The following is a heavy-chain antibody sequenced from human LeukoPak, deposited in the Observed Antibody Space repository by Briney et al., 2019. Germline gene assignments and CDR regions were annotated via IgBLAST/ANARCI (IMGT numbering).Heavy chain of an antibody. CDR2: IYYSGST. Sequence: SETLSLTCTVSGGSISSSSYYWGWIRQPPGKGLEWIGSIYYSGSTYYNPSLKSRVTISVDTSKNQFSLKLSSVTAADTAVYYCARDQMTARRGYSYGYPSTTFDYWGQGTLVTVSS. V-gene: IGHV4-39*07. CDR1: GGSISSSSYY. CDR3: ARDQMTARRGYSYGYPSTTFDY. D-gene: IGHD5-18*01. J-gene: IGHJ4*02.